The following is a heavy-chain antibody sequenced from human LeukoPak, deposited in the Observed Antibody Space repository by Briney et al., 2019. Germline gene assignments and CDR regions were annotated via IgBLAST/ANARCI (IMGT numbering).Heavy chain of an antibody. J-gene: IGHJ4*02. CDR1: GFTVSSNY. CDR3: ARSAGYYDSSGYYYEVDY. CDR2: IYSGGST. V-gene: IGHV3-53*01. D-gene: IGHD3-22*01. Sequence: SGGSLRLSCAASGFTVSSNYMSWVRQAPGQGLEWVSVIYSGGSTYYADSVKGRFTISRDNSKNTLYLQMNSLRAEDTAVYYCARSAGYYDSSGYYYEVDYWGQGTLVTVSS.